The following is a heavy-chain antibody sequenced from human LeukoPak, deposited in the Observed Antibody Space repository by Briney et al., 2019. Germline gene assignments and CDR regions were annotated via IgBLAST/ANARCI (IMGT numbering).Heavy chain of an antibody. V-gene: IGHV4-34*01. CDR2: INHSGST. D-gene: IGHD3-3*01. CDR3: ARRSGYLYYFDY. CDR1: GGSFSGYY. J-gene: IGHJ4*02. Sequence: PSETLSLTCAVYGGSFSGYYWSWIRQPPGKGLEWIGEINHSGSTNYIPSLKSRVTISVDTSKNQFSLKLSSVTAADTAVYYCARRSGYLYYFDYWGQGTLVTVSS.